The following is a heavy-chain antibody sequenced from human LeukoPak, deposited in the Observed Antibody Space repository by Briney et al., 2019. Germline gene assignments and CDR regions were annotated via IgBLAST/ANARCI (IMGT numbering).Heavy chain of an antibody. V-gene: IGHV3-66*01. CDR3: ARSRGAFFYGLDV. Sequence: PGGSLRLSCVGSGFTVSDNYVNWVRQAPGKGLEWVSVIYTGGTTYYADSVKDRFTISRDSSKNTVYLQMSSLRAEDTAVYYCARSRGAFFYGLDVWGQGTTVTVSS. CDR1: GFTVSDNY. CDR2: IYTGGTT. D-gene: IGHD3-16*01. J-gene: IGHJ6*02.